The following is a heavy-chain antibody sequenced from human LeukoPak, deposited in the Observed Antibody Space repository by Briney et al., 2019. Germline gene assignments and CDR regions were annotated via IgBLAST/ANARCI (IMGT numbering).Heavy chain of an antibody. CDR2: ISRSSSTI. CDR1: GFTFSSYS. V-gene: IGHV3-48*01. CDR3: ARDPYSSSSFDY. D-gene: IGHD6-6*01. J-gene: IGHJ4*02. Sequence: GGSLRLSCAASGFTFSSYSMNWVRQAPGKGLEWVSYISRSSSTIYYADSVKGRFTISRDNAKNSVNLQMNSLRAEDTAVYYCARDPYSSSSFDYWGQGTLVTVSS.